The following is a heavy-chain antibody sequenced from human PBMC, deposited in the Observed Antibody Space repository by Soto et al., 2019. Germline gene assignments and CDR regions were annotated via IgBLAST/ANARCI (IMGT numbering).Heavy chain of an antibody. CDR3: ARRLTYCGGDCYAGDDAFDI. Sequence: LRLSCAASGFTFSSYEMNWVRQAPGKGLEWVSYISSSGSTIYYADSVKGRFTISRDNAKNSLYLQMNSLRAEDTAVYYCARRLTYCGGDCYAGDDAFDIWGQVTMVTVS. CDR1: GFTFSSYE. V-gene: IGHV3-48*03. D-gene: IGHD2-21*02. J-gene: IGHJ3*02. CDR2: ISSSGSTI.